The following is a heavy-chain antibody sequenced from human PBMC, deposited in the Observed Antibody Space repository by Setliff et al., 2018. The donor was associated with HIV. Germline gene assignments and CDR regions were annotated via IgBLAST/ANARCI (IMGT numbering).Heavy chain of an antibody. J-gene: IGHJ6*03. V-gene: IGHV4-4*08. Sequence: PSETLSLTCTVSGGSISSYYWSWIRQPPGKGLEWIGYISGGSTNYNPSLKSRVTISVDTSKNQFSLKLSSVTAADTAMYFCARDATSEGYMDVWGKGTTVTVSS. CDR2: ISGGST. CDR3: ARDATSEGYMDV. CDR1: GGSISSYY.